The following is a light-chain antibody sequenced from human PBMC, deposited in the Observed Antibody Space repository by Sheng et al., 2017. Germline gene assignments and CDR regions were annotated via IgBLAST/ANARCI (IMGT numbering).Light chain of an antibody. Sequence: DIQMTQSPSSLSASVGDRVTITCQASQDISKYLNWYQQKPGKAPKLLIYDASNLETGVPSRFSGSGSGTDFIFTISSLQPEDIATYYCQQYDNLPGTFGQGTKVEIK. J-gene: IGKJ1*01. CDR1: QDISKY. V-gene: IGKV1-33*01. CDR3: QQYDNLPGT. CDR2: DAS.